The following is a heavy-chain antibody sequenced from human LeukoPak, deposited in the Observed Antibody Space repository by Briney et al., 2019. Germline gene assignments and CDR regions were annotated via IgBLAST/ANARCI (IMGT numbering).Heavy chain of an antibody. CDR1: GFTFSSYG. D-gene: IGHD1-14*01. Sequence: GRSLRLSCAASGFTFSSYGMHWARHPPGKGLGWVAVILYDESNKYYADSVKGRFTISRDKSKNTLYLQMNSLRAEDTAVYYCARQTGPGKKDYYGYGMDVWGQGTTVTVSS. CDR3: ARQTGPGKKDYYGYGMDV. J-gene: IGHJ6*02. V-gene: IGHV3-33*01. CDR2: ILYDESNK.